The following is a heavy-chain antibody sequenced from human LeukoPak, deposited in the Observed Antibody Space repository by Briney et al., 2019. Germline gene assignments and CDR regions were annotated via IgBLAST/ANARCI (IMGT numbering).Heavy chain of an antibody. CDR2: IYYSGST. Sequence: SATLSLTCTVSGGSISSGDYYWSWIRQPPGTGLEWIGYIYYSGSTYYNPSLKSRVTISVDTSKNQFSLKLSSVTAADTAVYYCARKRGTELDYWGQGTLVTVSS. V-gene: IGHV4-30-4*08. J-gene: IGHJ4*02. CDR3: ARKRGTELDY. D-gene: IGHD3-16*01. CDR1: GGSISSGDYY.